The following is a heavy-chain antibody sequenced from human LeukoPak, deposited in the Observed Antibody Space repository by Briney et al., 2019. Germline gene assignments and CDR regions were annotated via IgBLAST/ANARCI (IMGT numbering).Heavy chain of an antibody. Sequence: NTGGSLRLSCAASGFTFSDQSMNWVRQAPGKGLDWVSSISYNNLHIFYADSVKGRFTISRDNAKNSLYLQMNNLRAEDTAVYYCVGPDSQFDCWGQGTLVTVSS. J-gene: IGHJ4*02. CDR2: ISYNNLHI. D-gene: IGHD3-10*01. CDR3: VGPDSQFDC. CDR1: GFTFSDQS. V-gene: IGHV3-21*01.